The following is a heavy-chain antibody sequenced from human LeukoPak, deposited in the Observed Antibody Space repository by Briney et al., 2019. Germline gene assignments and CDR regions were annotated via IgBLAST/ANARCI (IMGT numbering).Heavy chain of an antibody. V-gene: IGHV4-59*08. D-gene: IGHD3-10*01. Sequence: SETLSLTCTVSGGSIRRYYWSWIRQPPGKGLEWIGYIYYSGSTNYNPSLKSRVTISVDTSKNQFSLKLSSVTAADTAVYYCARRSYGSGSYYLDYWGQGTLVTVSS. CDR1: GGSIRRYY. CDR2: IYYSGST. J-gene: IGHJ4*02. CDR3: ARRSYGSGSYYLDY.